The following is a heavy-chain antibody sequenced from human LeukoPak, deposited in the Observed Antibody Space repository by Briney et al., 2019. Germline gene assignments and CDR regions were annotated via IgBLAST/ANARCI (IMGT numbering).Heavy chain of an antibody. V-gene: IGHV3-33*05. D-gene: IGHD3-16*01. J-gene: IGHJ6*03. CDR1: GFTFSRLG. CDR2: IPNDGTQG. Sequence: PGRSLTLSCAASGFTFSRLGMQWVRQAPGKWLEWVAVIPNDGTQGQYADSVKGRFTISKDNSQNTLYLQMNNLRDDDTAVYYCAKEGDEFRGYLDVWGKGSTVTVSS. CDR3: AKEGDEFRGYLDV.